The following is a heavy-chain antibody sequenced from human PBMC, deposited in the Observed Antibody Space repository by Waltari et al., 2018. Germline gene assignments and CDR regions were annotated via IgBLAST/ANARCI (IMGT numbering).Heavy chain of an antibody. CDR2: IYYSGSA. J-gene: IGHJ4*02. D-gene: IGHD3-22*01. CDR3: ARWRDSSGYYQHFDH. V-gene: IGHV4-59*01. Sequence: QVQLQESGTGLVKSSATLSLTCTVSGDSMENYFWSWIRQPPGKGLECIGYIYYSGSANYNPSLKSRVTISVEMSKSQFSLRLRSVTAADTAMYYCARWRDSSGYYQHFDHWGRGALVTVSS. CDR1: GDSMENYF.